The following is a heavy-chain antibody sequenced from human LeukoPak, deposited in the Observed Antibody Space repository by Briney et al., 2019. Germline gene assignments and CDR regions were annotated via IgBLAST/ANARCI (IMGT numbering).Heavy chain of an antibody. D-gene: IGHD2-2*01. V-gene: IGHV3-30*02. CDR1: GFTFSSYG. CDR3: AKDEVDIVVVPAAISYYGMDV. J-gene: IGHJ6*02. CDR2: IWYDGSYK. Sequence: GGSLRLSCAASGFTFSSYGMHWVRQAPGKGLEWVAVIWYDGSYKYYADSVKGRFTISRDNSKNTLYLQMNSRRAEDTAVYYCAKDEVDIVVVPAAISYYGMDVWGQGTTVTVSS.